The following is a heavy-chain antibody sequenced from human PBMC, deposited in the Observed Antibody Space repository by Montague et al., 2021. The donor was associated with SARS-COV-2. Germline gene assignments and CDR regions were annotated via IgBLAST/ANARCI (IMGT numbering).Heavy chain of an antibody. CDR3: VRDLRRGFDP. CDR1: GGSISSSSYY. Sequence: SETLSLTCTVSGGSISSSSYYWGWIRQPPGKGLEWIGSIYYSGSTYYNPSLKSRVTISVDTSKNQFSLKLSSVTVADTAVYYCVRDLRRGFDPWGQGTLVTVPP. J-gene: IGHJ5*02. V-gene: IGHV4-39*07. CDR2: IYYSGST. D-gene: IGHD3-10*01.